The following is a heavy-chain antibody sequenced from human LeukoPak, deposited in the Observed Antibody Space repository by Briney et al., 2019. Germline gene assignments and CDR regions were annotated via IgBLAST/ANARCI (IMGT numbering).Heavy chain of an antibody. CDR1: GYTFTSYG. D-gene: IGHD1-26*01. CDR2: INPRGGST. V-gene: IGHV1-46*01. Sequence: ASVKVSCKASGYTFTSYGISWVRQAPGQGLEWLGIINPRGGSTSYAQKFQGRVTMTRDTSTSTVYMELSSLRSEDTAKYYCARGRGGGSYDHWGQGTLVTVSS. J-gene: IGHJ5*02. CDR3: ARGRGGGSYDH.